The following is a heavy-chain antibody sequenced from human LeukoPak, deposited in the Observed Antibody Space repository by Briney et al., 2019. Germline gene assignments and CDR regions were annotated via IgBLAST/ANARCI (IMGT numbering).Heavy chain of an antibody. CDR2: IWYAGNSK. CDR1: GFTFNNYG. D-gene: IGHD6-19*01. V-gene: IGHV3-33*03. J-gene: IGHJ4*02. CDR3: AKDLGEQWASYYFDD. Sequence: PGGSLRLSCAASGFTFNNYGMHWVRQAPGKGLEWVAVIWYAGNSKYYADSVKGRFTVSRDNSKNTLYLQMNSLRAEDTAVYYCAKDLGEQWASYYFDDWGQGTLVTVSS.